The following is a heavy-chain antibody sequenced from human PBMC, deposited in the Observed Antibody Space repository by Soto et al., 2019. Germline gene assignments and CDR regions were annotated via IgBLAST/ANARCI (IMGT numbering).Heavy chain of an antibody. J-gene: IGHJ4*02. V-gene: IGHV3-30*14. CDR2: ISYDGSDK. CDR3: ARGYSYTQPVFDY. D-gene: IGHD5-18*01. Sequence: GGSLRLSCAASGFTFSSYAMHWVRQAPGKGLEWVALISYDGSDKDYADSVKGRFTISRDNFKNTLYLQMNSLRAEDTAVYYCARGYSYTQPVFDYWGLGTLVTVSS. CDR1: GFTFSSYA.